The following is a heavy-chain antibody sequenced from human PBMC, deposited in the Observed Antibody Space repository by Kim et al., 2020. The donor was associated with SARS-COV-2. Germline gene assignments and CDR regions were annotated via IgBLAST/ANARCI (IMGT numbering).Heavy chain of an antibody. J-gene: IGHJ3*02. Sequence: SVKVSCKASGGTFSSYAISWVRQAPGQGLEWMGRIIPILGIANYAQKFQGRVTITADKSTSTAYMELSSLRSEDTAVYYCARDPDYYDSSGWASDAFDIWGQGTMVTVSS. V-gene: IGHV1-69*04. CDR1: GGTFSSYA. CDR2: IIPILGIA. D-gene: IGHD3-22*01. CDR3: ARDPDYYDSSGWASDAFDI.